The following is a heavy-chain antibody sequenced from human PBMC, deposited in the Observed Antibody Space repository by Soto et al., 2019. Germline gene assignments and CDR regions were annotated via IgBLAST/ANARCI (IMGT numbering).Heavy chain of an antibody. D-gene: IGHD2-15*01. V-gene: IGHV3-7*01. J-gene: IGHJ4*02. Sequence: PGGSLRLSCAVSGFTFSSYWMSWVRQAPGKGLEWVANIKQDGSEKYYVDSVKGRFSISRDNAKNSLYLQMNSLRAEDTAVYYCAEGGASKWYYWGQGTLVTVSS. CDR2: IKQDGSEK. CDR1: GFTFSSYW. CDR3: AEGGASKWYY.